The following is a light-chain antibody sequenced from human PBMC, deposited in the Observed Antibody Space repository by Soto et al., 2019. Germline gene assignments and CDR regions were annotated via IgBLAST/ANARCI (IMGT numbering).Light chain of an antibody. Sequence: DIQMTQSPSSLSASVGDRVTITCQASQDISNYLNWYQQKPGKAPKLLIYDASNLETGVPSRFSGSRSGTDFTFTISSLQPEDIATYCCQQYDNLPLTFGGGTKVEIK. J-gene: IGKJ4*01. CDR2: DAS. CDR1: QDISNY. V-gene: IGKV1-33*01. CDR3: QQYDNLPLT.